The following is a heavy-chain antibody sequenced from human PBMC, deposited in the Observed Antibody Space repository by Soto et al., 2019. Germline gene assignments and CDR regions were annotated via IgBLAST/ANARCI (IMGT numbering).Heavy chain of an antibody. CDR2: IYYSGST. CDR3: ARHGPEQWLIVY. Sequence: PSETLSLTCTVSGGSISSSSYYWGWIRQPPGKGLEWIGSIYYSGSTYYNPSLKSRVTISVDTSKNQFSLKLSSVTAADTAVYYCARHGPEQWLIVYWGQGTLVTVSS. CDR1: GGSISSSSYY. V-gene: IGHV4-39*01. J-gene: IGHJ4*02. D-gene: IGHD6-19*01.